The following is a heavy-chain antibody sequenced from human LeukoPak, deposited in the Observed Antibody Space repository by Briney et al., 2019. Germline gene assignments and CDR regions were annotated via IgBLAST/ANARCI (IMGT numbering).Heavy chain of an antibody. D-gene: IGHD3-16*01. CDR2: ISSNGGST. V-gene: IGHV3-64*01. CDR1: GFTFSSYA. CDR3: ARGSHRLYDYVWGTYESKDY. J-gene: IGHJ4*02. Sequence: GGSLRLSCAASGFTFSSYAMHWVRQAPGKGLEYVSAISSNGGSTYYANSVKGRFTISRDNSKNTLYLQMGSLRAEDMAVYYCARGSHRLYDYVWGTYESKDYWGQGTLVTVSS.